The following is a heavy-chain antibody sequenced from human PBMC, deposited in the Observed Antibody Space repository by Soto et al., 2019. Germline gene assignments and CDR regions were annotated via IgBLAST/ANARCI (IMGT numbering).Heavy chain of an antibody. V-gene: IGHV1-18*01. CDR3: VRDLAAAPPFFDL. CDR2: ISTSNGHT. Sequence: QVQLIQSGAEVKRPGASLKVSCRASGYALNTYGVSWVRQATGQGLEWVGWISTSNGHTNFAQNFQGRVTLTTDASTRPAYMELRSLTAYYTAVYFCVRDLAAAPPFFDLWGQGTLGAVSS. J-gene: IGHJ4*02. CDR1: GYALNTYG. D-gene: IGHD2-2*01.